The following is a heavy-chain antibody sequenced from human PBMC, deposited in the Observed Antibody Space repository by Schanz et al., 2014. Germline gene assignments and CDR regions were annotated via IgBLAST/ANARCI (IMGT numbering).Heavy chain of an antibody. CDR3: ARLGTGMAVAGSVIDSYYYYMDV. CDR1: RSTFSSYT. V-gene: IGHV1-69*02. Sequence: QVQLVQSGAEVKKPGPSVKVSCKASRSTFSSYTISWVRQARGQGLEWVGRFIPILDVGNYAQQFQGRVTMTRNTSISTAYMELSSLRSEDTAVYYCARLGTGMAVAGSVIDSYYYYMDVWGEGTTVTVSS. CDR2: FIPILDVG. J-gene: IGHJ6*03. D-gene: IGHD6-19*01.